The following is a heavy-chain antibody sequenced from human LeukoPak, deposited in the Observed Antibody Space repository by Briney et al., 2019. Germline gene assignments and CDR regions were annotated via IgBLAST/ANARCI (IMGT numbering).Heavy chain of an antibody. D-gene: IGHD3-22*01. CDR2: IYTSGST. CDR1: GYFITSGYY. V-gene: IGHV4-4*07. CDR3: ARAVSGYHPGDYYYYYYMDV. J-gene: IGHJ6*03. Sequence: SETLSLTCTVSGYFITSGYYWGWIRQPAGKGLEWIGRIYTSGSTNYNPSLKSRVTMSVDTSKNQFSLKLSSVTAADTAVYYCARAVSGYHPGDYYYYYYMDVWGKGTTVTVSS.